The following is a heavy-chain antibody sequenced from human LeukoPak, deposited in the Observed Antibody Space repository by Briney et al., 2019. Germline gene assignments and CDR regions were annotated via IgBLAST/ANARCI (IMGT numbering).Heavy chain of an antibody. J-gene: IGHJ4*02. Sequence: PSETLSLTCTVSGGSISSSSHYWGWIRQPPGRGLEWIGSIYYSGSTYYNPSLKSRVTISVDTSKNQFSLRLSSVTAADTAVYFCARQKITTSDYWGQGTLVTVPS. CDR1: GGSISSSSHY. CDR3: ARQKITTSDY. V-gene: IGHV4-39*01. D-gene: IGHD3-22*01. CDR2: IYYSGST.